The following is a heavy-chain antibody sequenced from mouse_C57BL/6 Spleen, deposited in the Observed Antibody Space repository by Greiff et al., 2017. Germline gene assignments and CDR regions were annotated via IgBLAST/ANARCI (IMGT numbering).Heavy chain of an antibody. D-gene: IGHD2-5*01. Sequence: EVQLKESGGGLVKPGGSLKLSCAASGFTFSDYGMHWVRQAPEKGLEWVAYISSGSSTIYYADTVKGRFTISRDNAKNTLFLQMTSLRSEDTAMYYCARRYSSYYAMDYWGQGTSVTVSS. CDR1: GFTFSDYG. V-gene: IGHV5-17*01. J-gene: IGHJ4*01. CDR2: ISSGSSTI. CDR3: ARRYSSYYAMDY.